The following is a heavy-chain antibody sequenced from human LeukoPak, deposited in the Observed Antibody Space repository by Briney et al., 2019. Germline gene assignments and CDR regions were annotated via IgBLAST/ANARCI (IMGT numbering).Heavy chain of an antibody. V-gene: IGHV3-9*03. CDR2: ISWNSGSI. D-gene: IGHD2-21*01. J-gene: IGHJ3*02. Sequence: PGGSLRLSCAASGFTFDDYAMHWVRQAPGKGLEWVSGISWNSGSIGYADSVKGRFTISRDNAKNSLYLQMNSLRAEDMALYYCARGRKRRPLWAFDIWGQGTMVTVSS. CDR1: GFTFDDYA. CDR3: ARGRKRRPLWAFDI.